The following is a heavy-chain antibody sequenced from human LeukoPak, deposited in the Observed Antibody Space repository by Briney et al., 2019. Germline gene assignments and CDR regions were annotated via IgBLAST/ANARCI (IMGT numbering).Heavy chain of an antibody. CDR2: INHSGST. D-gene: IGHD4-17*01. V-gene: IGHV4-34*01. J-gene: IGHJ4*02. Sequence: SETLSLTCAVYGGSFSGYYWSWIRQPPGKGLEWIGEINHSGSTNYNPSLKSRVTISVDTSKNQFSLRLSSVTAADTAVYYCAVGSTVTTIWGQGTLVTVSS. CDR3: AVGSTVTTI. CDR1: GGSFSGYY.